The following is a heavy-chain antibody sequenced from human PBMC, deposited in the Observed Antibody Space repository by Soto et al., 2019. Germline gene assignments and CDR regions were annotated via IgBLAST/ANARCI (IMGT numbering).Heavy chain of an antibody. V-gene: IGHV2-5*02. CDR2: IYWDDAK. J-gene: IGHJ4*02. Sequence: QITLIESGPTLVKPTQTLTLPCNFSGFSLTSGEVGVAWIRQPHGKALEWLALIYWDDAKRYTPSLKTRLTITKDTSKNQVVLTMANVDPVDTATYFFAHGIYGDTWSPFDAWGQGALVTVSP. D-gene: IGHD2-21*02. CDR1: GFSLTSGEVG. CDR3: AHGIYGDTWSPFDA.